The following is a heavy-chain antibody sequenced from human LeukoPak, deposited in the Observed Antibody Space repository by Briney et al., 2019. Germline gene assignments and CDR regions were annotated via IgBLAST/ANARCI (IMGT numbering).Heavy chain of an antibody. CDR1: GFTFSSYA. CDR2: ISGRGGST. Sequence: GGSLRLSCAASGFTFSSYAMNWVRQAPGKGLEWVSAISGRGGSTLYADSVKGRFTISRDNSKNTLYLQMNSLRAEDTAVYYCARDGTYYDFWSGYYSHQYYFDYWGQGTLVTVSS. J-gene: IGHJ4*02. V-gene: IGHV3-23*01. CDR3: ARDGTYYDFWSGYYSHQYYFDY. D-gene: IGHD3-3*01.